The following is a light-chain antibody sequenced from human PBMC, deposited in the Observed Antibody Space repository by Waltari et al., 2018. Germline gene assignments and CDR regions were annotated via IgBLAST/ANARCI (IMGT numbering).Light chain of an antibody. Sequence: RASQSVSSSYLAGYQHKPGQAPRLVIYGASSRAAGIPDRFSGSGSGTDFTLTISRLEPEDFAVYYCQQYGTSPPLTFGGGTKVEIK. V-gene: IGKV3-20*01. CDR2: GAS. J-gene: IGKJ4*01. CDR3: QQYGTSPPLT. CDR1: QSVSSSY.